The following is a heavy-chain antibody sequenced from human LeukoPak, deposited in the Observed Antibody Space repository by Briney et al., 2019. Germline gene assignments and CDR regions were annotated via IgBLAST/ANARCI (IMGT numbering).Heavy chain of an antibody. Sequence: GGSLRLSCAASGFTFSSYAMSWVRQAPGKGLEWVSGISGSGAGTYYADSVKGRFTISRDNSKNTLYLQMNSLRAEDTAVYYCAKDHGSGWPPTFDYWGQGTLVTVSS. CDR1: GFTFSSYA. V-gene: IGHV3-23*01. CDR3: AKDHGSGWPPTFDY. D-gene: IGHD6-19*01. CDR2: ISGSGAGT. J-gene: IGHJ4*02.